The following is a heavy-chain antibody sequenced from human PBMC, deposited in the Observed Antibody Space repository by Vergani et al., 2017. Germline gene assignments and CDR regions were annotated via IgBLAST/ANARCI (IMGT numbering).Heavy chain of an antibody. CDR2: IYTSGST. Sequence: QVQLQESGPGLVKPSETLSLTCTVSGGSISSYYWSWIRPPAGKGLEWIGRIYTSGSTNYNPSLKSRVTMSVDTSKNQFSLKLSSVTAADTAVYYCARADFWSGYPPYYYYMDVWGKGTTVTVSS. V-gene: IGHV4-4*07. CDR3: ARADFWSGYPPYYYYMDV. D-gene: IGHD3-3*01. CDR1: GGSISSYY. J-gene: IGHJ6*03.